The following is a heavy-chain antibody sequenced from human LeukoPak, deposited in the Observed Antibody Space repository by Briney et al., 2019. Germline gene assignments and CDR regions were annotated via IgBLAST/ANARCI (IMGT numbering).Heavy chain of an antibody. J-gene: IGHJ4*02. V-gene: IGHV1-18*04. D-gene: IGHD3-10*01. CDR2: ISAYNGNT. Sequence: ASVKVFCKASGYTFTSYDISWVRQAPGQGLEWMGWISAYNGNTNYAQKLQGRVTMTTGTSTSTAYMELRSLRSDDTAVYYCARAPITMVRGVILDFDYWGQGTLVTASS. CDR3: ARAPITMVRGVILDFDY. CDR1: GYTFTSYD.